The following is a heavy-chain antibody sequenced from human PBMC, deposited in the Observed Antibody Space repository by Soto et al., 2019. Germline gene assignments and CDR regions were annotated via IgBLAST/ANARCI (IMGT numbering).Heavy chain of an antibody. D-gene: IGHD3-3*01. CDR1: GGSISSSRYY. J-gene: IGHJ3*02. Sequence: SETLSLTCTVSGGSISSSRYYWGWIRQPPGKGLEWIGSIYYSGSTYYNPSLKSRVTISVDTSKNQLSLKLSSVTAADTAVYYCARPQYDFWSGYSGVGVAFYIWGQGTMVTVS. CDR3: ARPQYDFWSGYSGVGVAFYI. CDR2: IYYSGST. V-gene: IGHV4-39*01.